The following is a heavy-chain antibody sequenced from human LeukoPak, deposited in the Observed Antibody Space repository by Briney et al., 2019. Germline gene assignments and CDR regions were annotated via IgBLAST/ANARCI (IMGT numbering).Heavy chain of an antibody. V-gene: IGHV1-3*01. Sequence: ASVKVSCKASGYTFTSYAMHWVRQAPGQRLEWMGWINAGNGNTKYSQKFQVRVTITRDTSASTAYMWLSSLRSEDTAVYYCARGLRVTHDKNFDYWGQGTLVTVSS. CDR3: ARGLRVTHDKNFDY. CDR2: INAGNGNT. D-gene: IGHD2-21*02. CDR1: GYTFTSYA. J-gene: IGHJ4*02.